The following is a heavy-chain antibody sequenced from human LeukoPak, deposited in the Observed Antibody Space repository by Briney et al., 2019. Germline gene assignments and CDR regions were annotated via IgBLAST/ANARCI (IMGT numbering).Heavy chain of an antibody. CDR2: ISYSGST. CDR1: GGSISSSSHY. V-gene: IGHV4-39*07. Sequence: LETLSLTCSVSGGSISSSSHYWGWIRQPPGKGLEWIGSISYSGSTYYNPSLESRVTILVDTSKNLFSLNLSSVTASDTAMYYCAKCNGYGLIDYWGQGTLVTVPS. D-gene: IGHD5-12*01. J-gene: IGHJ4*02. CDR3: AKCNGYGLIDY.